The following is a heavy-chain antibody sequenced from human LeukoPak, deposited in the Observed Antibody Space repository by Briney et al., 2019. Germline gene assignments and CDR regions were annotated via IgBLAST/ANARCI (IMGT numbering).Heavy chain of an antibody. V-gene: IGHV4-39*07. J-gene: IGHJ4*02. CDR2: IYHSGST. CDR3: ARDSVVDIEASTTYCFDS. CDR1: GGSLSSSSYY. Sequence: SETLSLTCTVSGGSLSSSSYYWGWIRQPPGKGLEWIGSIYHSGSTYYNPSLRSRVTISLDTSKNQFSLKMFSVTAADTAVYYCARDSVVDIEASTTYCFDSWGQGTLVTVSS. D-gene: IGHD5-12*01.